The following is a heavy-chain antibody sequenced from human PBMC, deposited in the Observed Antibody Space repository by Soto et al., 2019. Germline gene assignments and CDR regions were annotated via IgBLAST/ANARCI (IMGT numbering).Heavy chain of an antibody. CDR1: GFTVSSKY. CDR2: IQSGGTT. V-gene: IGHV3-66*01. J-gene: IGHJ6*03. D-gene: IGHD2-15*01. CDR3: ARDDVLCDGGSCYGGPMDV. Sequence: EVQLVESGGGLVQPGGSLRLSCAASGFTVSSKYMSWVRQAPGKGLEWVSLIQSGGTTYYADSVKGRFTISRDSSENTLHLQMDSLRAEDTAVYYCARDDVLCDGGSCYGGPMDVWGKGTTVTVSS.